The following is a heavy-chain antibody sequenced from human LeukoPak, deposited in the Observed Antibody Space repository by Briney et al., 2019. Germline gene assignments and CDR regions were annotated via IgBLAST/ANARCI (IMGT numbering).Heavy chain of an antibody. D-gene: IGHD4-17*01. CDR3: ARGVTVKRGAFNY. V-gene: IGHV3-7*01. CDR2: IKQDGSEK. J-gene: IGHJ4*02. CDR1: GFTFSSYA. Sequence: QTGGSLRLSCAASGFTFSSYAMSWVRQAPGKGLEWVANIKQDGSEKYYVDSVKGRFTISRDNAKNSLYLQMNSLRAEDTAVYYCARGVTVKRGAFNYWGQGTLVTVSS.